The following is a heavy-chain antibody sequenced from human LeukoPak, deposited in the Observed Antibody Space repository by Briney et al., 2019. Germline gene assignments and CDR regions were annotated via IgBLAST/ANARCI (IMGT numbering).Heavy chain of an antibody. J-gene: IGHJ6*02. V-gene: IGHV3-20*04. D-gene: IGHD3-9*01. CDR2: INWNGGST. CDR3: ARSLATGYYGANYYYGTDV. Sequence: GGSLRLSCAASGFTFDDYGMSWVRQAPGKGLEWVSGINWNGGSTGYADSVKGRFTISRDNAKNSLYLQMSSLRAEDTALYYCARSLATGYYGANYYYGTDVWGQVTTVIVYS. CDR1: GFTFDDYG.